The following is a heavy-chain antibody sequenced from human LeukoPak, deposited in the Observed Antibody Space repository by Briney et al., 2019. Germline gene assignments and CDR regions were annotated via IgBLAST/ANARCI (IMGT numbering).Heavy chain of an antibody. CDR3: ATTESLDDGAAAGTFDY. V-gene: IGHV4-61*01. CDR2: IYYSGST. Sequence: PSETLSLTCTVSGGSVSSGSYYWSWIRQPPRKGLEWIGYIYYSGSTNYNPSLKSRVTISVDTSKNQFSLKLSSVTAADTAVYYCATTESLDDGAAAGTFDYWGQGTLVTVSS. CDR1: GGSVSSGSYY. D-gene: IGHD6-13*01. J-gene: IGHJ4*02.